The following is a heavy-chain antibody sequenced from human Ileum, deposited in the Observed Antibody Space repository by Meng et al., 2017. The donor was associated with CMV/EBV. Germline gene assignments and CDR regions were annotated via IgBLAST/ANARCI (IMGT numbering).Heavy chain of an antibody. CDR3: AREGGGWYFDS. CDR2: IYYSGCT. V-gene: IGHV4-30-4*01. J-gene: IGHJ4*02. D-gene: IGHD6-19*01. CDR1: GDSLRSSDYY. Sequence: VQLSGSGLGLVKPSQPLSLICTVSGDSLRSSDYYWSWIRQPPGKGPEWIGYIYYSGCTLHNPSLKSPVTISLDKSKNQFSLRLRSVTVADTAVYFCAREGGGWYFDSWGQGTLVTVSS.